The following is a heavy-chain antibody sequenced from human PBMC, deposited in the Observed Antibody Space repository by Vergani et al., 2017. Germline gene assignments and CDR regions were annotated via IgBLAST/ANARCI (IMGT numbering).Heavy chain of an antibody. CDR2: INHSGST. D-gene: IGHD1-7*01. Sequence: QVQLQQWGAVLLKPSETLSLTCAVYGGSFSGYYWSWIRQPPGKGLEWIGEINHSGSTNYNPSLKSRVTISVDTSKNQFSLKLSSVTAADTAVYYCARNYRAHHYYYYYYGMDVWGKGTTVTVSS. CDR3: ARNYRAHHYYYYYYGMDV. CDR1: GGSFSGYY. J-gene: IGHJ6*04. V-gene: IGHV4-34*01.